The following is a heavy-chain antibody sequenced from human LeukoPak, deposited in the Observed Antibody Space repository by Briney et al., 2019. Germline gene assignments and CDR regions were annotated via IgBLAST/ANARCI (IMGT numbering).Heavy chain of an antibody. D-gene: IGHD1-1*01. V-gene: IGHV1-69*13. CDR2: IIPFFDSA. CDR1: GGTFSSYT. Sequence: GASVKVSCKASGGTFSSYTIAWVRQAPGQGLEWLGGIIPFFDSANYAQKFQGRVTITADESTSTAFMELSSLRSEDTAVYYCATPPTGTATTGEYYFDSWGQGTLVTVSS. J-gene: IGHJ4*02. CDR3: ATPPTGTATTGEYYFDS.